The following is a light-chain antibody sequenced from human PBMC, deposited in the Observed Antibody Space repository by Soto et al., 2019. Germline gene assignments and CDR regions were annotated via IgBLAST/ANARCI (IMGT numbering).Light chain of an antibody. CDR2: DDS. V-gene: IGLV3-21*02. J-gene: IGLJ2*01. Sequence: SSELTQPPSVSVAPGQTARITCGGNNIGSKSVHWYQQKPGQAPVLVVYDDSDRPSGIPERFSGSNSGNTATLTISRVEAGDWADYYCQVWDSSSDPHVVFGGGTKVTVL. CDR1: NIGSKS. CDR3: QVWDSSSDPHVV.